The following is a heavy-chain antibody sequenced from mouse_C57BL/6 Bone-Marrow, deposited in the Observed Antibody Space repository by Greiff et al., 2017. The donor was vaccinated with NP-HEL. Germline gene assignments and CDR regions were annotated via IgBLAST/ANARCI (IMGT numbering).Heavy chain of an antibody. V-gene: IGHV1-69*01. CDR3: ARINGSSYESFDY. J-gene: IGHJ2*01. CDR1: GYTFTSYW. Sequence: VQLQQPGAELVMPGASVKLSCKASGYTFTSYWMHWVKQRPGQGLEWIGEIDPSDSYTNYNQKFKGKSTLTVDKSSSTAYMQLSSLTSEDSAVYYCARINGSSYESFDYWGQGTTLTVSS. D-gene: IGHD1-1*01. CDR2: IDPSDSYT.